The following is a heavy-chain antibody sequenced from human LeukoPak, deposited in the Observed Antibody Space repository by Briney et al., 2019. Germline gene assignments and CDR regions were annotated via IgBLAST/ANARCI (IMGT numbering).Heavy chain of an antibody. CDR2: IYPGDSDT. Sequence: GESLKISCKGSAYSFTTYWIGWVRQMPGKGLGWMGIIYPGDSDTRYSPSFQGQVTISADKSINTAYLHWSSLKASDTAMYYCATQTRYSSSWDYWGQGTLVTVSS. J-gene: IGHJ4*02. CDR1: AYSFTTYW. V-gene: IGHV5-51*01. D-gene: IGHD6-13*01. CDR3: ATQTRYSSSWDY.